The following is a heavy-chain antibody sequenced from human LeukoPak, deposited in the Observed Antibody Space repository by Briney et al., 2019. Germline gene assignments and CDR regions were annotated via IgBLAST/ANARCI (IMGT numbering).Heavy chain of an antibody. Sequence: GGSLRLSCAASGFTFSSYSMNWVRRAPGKGLEWVSFISGSSSYIYYGDSVKGRFTISRDNAKNSLYLQMKSLRAEDTAVYYCARGSSSWYYFDYWGQGTLVTVSS. J-gene: IGHJ4*02. CDR1: GFTFSSYS. D-gene: IGHD6-13*01. V-gene: IGHV3-21*01. CDR2: ISGSSSYI. CDR3: ARGSSSWYYFDY.